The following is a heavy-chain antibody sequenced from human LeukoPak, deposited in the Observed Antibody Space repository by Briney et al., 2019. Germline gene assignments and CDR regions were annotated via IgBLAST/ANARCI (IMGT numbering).Heavy chain of an antibody. CDR3: ARADRRYDFWSGYYRYYFDY. J-gene: IGHJ4*02. V-gene: IGHV1-46*01. CDR2: INPSGGST. CDR1: GYTFTSYY. D-gene: IGHD3-3*01. Sequence: ASVKVSCKASGYTFTSYYMHWVRQAPGQGLEWMGIINPSGGSTSYAQKFQGRVTMTRDMSTSTVYMELSSLRSEDTAVYYCARADRRYDFWSGYYRYYFDYWGQGTLVTVSS.